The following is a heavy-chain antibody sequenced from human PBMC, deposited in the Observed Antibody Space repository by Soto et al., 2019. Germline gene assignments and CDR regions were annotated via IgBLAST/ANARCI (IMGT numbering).Heavy chain of an antibody. CDR1: GGSFSGYY. V-gene: IGHV4-34*01. J-gene: IGHJ4*02. CDR3: ARTSRFDC. D-gene: IGHD6-6*01. CDR2: INHRGST. Sequence: QVQLQQWGAGLLKPSETLSLTCAVYGGSFSGYYWSWIRQPPGKGLEWIGEINHRGSTNYNPSLKSRVTTSVDMSKNQFSLKLSSVTAADTAVYYCARTSRFDCWGQGILVTVSS.